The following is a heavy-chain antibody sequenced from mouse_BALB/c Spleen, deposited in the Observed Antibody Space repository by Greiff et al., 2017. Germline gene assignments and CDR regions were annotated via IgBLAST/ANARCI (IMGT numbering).Heavy chain of an antibody. CDR1: GYSITSDYA. CDR2: ISYSGST. CDR3: ARHFAY. V-gene: IGHV3-2*02. J-gene: IGHJ3*01. Sequence: EVKLVESGPGLVKPSQSLSLTCTVTGYSITSDYAWNWIRQFPGNKLEWMGYISYSGSTSYNPSLKSRISITRDTSKHQFFLQLNSVTTEDTATYYGARHFAYWGQGTLVTVSA.